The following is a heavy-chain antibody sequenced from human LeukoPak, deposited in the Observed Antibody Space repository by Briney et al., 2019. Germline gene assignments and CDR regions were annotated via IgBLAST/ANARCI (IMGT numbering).Heavy chain of an antibody. D-gene: IGHD5-18*01. V-gene: IGHV1-24*01. Sequence: ASVKVSCKVSGYTLTELSMHWVRQAPGKGLEWMGGFDPEDGKTIYAQKFQGRVTMTEDTSTDTAYMELSSLRSEDTAVYYCATATGGYSYGYAPFGYWGQGTLVTVSS. J-gene: IGHJ4*02. CDR2: FDPEDGKT. CDR3: ATATGGYSYGYAPFGY. CDR1: GYTLTELS.